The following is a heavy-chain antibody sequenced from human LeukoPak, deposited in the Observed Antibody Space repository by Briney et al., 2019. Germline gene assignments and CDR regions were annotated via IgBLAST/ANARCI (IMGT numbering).Heavy chain of an antibody. CDR2: IFSNDEK. CDR1: GFSLSNARMG. J-gene: IGHJ4*02. D-gene: IGHD5-12*01. Sequence: SGPTLLNPTATLTLTCTVTGFSLSNARMGVSWIRQPPGKALEWLSHIFSNDEKSYSTSLKSRLTISKDTSKRQVVLTMTNMDPVDTATYYCARIQRSGYDPLFDYWGQGTLVTVSS. V-gene: IGHV2-26*01. CDR3: ARIQRSGYDPLFDY.